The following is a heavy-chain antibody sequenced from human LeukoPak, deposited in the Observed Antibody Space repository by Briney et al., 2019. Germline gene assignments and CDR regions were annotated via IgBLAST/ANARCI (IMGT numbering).Heavy chain of an antibody. J-gene: IGHJ6*03. CDR1: GFTFDDYA. D-gene: IGHD4-23*01. Sequence: GGSLRLSCAASGFTFDDYAMHWVRQAPGKGLEWVSGISWNSDSIGYADSVKGRFTISRDNAKNSLYLQMNSLRAEDMALYYCAKDVGGNYYYYMDVWGKGTTVTVSS. CDR3: AKDVGGNYYYYMDV. CDR2: ISWNSDSI. V-gene: IGHV3-9*03.